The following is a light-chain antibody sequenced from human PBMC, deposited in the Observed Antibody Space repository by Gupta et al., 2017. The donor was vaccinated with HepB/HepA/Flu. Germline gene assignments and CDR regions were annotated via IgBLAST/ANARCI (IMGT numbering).Light chain of an antibody. J-gene: IGKJ4*01. V-gene: IGKV1-5*03. Sequence: DIQMTQSPSTLSASVGDRITITCRASQNIDRWVAWYQQKGGKAPRLLMYKASKVETGVPTSFSGSASGAEFTFTISSRQPDEVGTYFCQQDNYSPFTFGRGT. CDR3: QQDNYSPFT. CDR2: KAS. CDR1: QNIDRW.